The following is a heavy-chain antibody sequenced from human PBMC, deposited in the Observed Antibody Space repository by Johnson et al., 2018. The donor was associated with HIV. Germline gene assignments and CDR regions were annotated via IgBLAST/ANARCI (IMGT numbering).Heavy chain of an antibody. D-gene: IGHD4-17*01. CDR2: INWNGGST. J-gene: IGHJ3*02. CDR3: AREREDYGDNHDAFDI. V-gene: IGHV3-20*04. CDR1: GFTFSDNG. Sequence: VQLVESGGGVVRPGGSLRLSCTASGFTFSDNGMSWVRQSPGKGLEWVSGINWNGGSTGYADSVKGRFTISRDSAKNSLYLRMNSLRAEDTALYYCAREREDYGDNHDAFDIWGQGTMVTVSS.